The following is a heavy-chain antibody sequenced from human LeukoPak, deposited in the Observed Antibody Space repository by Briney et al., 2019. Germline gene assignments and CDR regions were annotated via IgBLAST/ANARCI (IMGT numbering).Heavy chain of an antibody. V-gene: IGHV3-30*03. D-gene: IGHD4-17*01. CDR1: GFASKTYG. CDR3: ARIPNYADPRQGDY. Sequence: GGSLRLSCAASGFASKTYGMHWVRQGPGKGRGGLRVISYVGINRWYADSVKGRFTISRDNSKNRLYLQMNRLRAEDTAVYYCARIPNYADPRQGDYWGQGTLVTVSS. J-gene: IGHJ4*02. CDR2: ISYVGINR.